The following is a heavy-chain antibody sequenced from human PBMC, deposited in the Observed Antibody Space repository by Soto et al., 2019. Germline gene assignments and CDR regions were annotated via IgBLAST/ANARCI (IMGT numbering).Heavy chain of an antibody. CDR2: VYSTGGT. V-gene: IGHV4-59*08. CDR1: SGPSSSHN. D-gene: IGHD1-1*01. Sequence: QVQLQQSGPGLVKPSETLSLTCSVSSGPSSSHNWGWIRQPPGRGLEWIGYVYSTGGTSYNPSLKSRVTISADTSTTHISLTRTSVTAAATAVYYCVRQGIGNLHGRVDVWGQGTTVRVSS. J-gene: IGHJ6*02. CDR3: VRQGIGNLHGRVDV.